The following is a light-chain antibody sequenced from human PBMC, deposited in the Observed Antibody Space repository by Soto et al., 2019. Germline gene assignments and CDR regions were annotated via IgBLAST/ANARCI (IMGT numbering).Light chain of an antibody. J-gene: IGKJ5*01. V-gene: IGKV3-11*01. CDR2: DAS. CDR1: QSISNY. Sequence: ENVLTQSPGTLSLSPGERATLSCRSSQSISNYLAWYQHKPGQAPRLLIDDASNRATGIPARFSGTGSGTDFTLTISSLEPEDFAVYYCQYRRTFGQGTRLEIK. CDR3: QYRRT.